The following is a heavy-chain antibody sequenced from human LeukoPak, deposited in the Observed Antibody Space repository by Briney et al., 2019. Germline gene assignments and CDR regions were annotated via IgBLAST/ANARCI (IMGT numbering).Heavy chain of an antibody. D-gene: IGHD3-22*01. CDR2: INHSGST. CDR3: ARLRGWLPAPGFDY. V-gene: IGHV4-34*01. J-gene: IGHJ4*02. Sequence: KSSETLSLTCTVSGGSISSYYWSWIRQPPGKGLEWIGEINHSGSTNYNPSLKSRVTISVDTSKNQFSLKLSSVTAADTAVYYCARLRGWLPAPGFDYWGQGTLVTVSS. CDR1: GGSISSYY.